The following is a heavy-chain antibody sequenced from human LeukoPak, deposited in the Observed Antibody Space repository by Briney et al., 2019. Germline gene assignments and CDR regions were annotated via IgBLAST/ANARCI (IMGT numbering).Heavy chain of an antibody. CDR3: ASGAAVAGHVVDY. Sequence: ASVKVSCKASGYTFTSYYMHWVRQAPGQGLEWMGIINPSGGSTSYAQKFQGRVTITRDTSASTAYMELSSLRSEDTAVYYCASGAAVAGHVVDYWGQGTLVTVSS. CDR1: GYTFTSYY. V-gene: IGHV1-46*01. CDR2: INPSGGST. J-gene: IGHJ4*02. D-gene: IGHD6-19*01.